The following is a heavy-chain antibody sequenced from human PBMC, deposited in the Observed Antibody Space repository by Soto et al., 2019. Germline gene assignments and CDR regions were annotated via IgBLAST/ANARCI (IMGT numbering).Heavy chain of an antibody. CDR2: ISYDGSNK. CDR1: GFTFSSYG. CDR3: AKDGYYYGMDV. V-gene: IGHV3-30*18. J-gene: IGHJ6*02. Sequence: VQLVESGGGVVQPGRSLRLSCAASGFTFSSYGMHWVRQAPGKGLEWVAVISYDGSNKYYADSVKGRFTISRDNSKNTLYLQMNSLRAEDTAVYYCAKDGYYYGMDVWGQGTTVTVSS.